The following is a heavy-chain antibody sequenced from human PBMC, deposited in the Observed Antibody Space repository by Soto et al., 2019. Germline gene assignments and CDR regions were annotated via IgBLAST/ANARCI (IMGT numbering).Heavy chain of an antibody. J-gene: IGHJ4*02. CDR2: ITWNSRVL. CDR3: AKGRYDFWSPYYFDS. V-gene: IGHV3-9*01. Sequence: GGSLRLSCVGTGLNFDDFAMHWVRQAPGKGLEWVSGITWNSRVLAYADSVKGRFTISRDNARNSLYLQMDSLRDEDTALYYCAKGRYDFWSPYYFDSWGQRTLVTVSS. CDR1: GLNFDDFA. D-gene: IGHD3-3*01.